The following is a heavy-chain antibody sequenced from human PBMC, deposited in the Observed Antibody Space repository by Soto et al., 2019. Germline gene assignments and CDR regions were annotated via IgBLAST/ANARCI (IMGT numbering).Heavy chain of an antibody. V-gene: IGHV1-69*08. D-gene: IGHD5-12*01. CDR1: GGTFRNDI. CDR3: VRNSPIGSTFSGYDGIDY. J-gene: IGHJ4*02. CDR2: IIPLLDTT. Sequence: ASVKVSCKTSGGTFRNDIITWVRQAPGQGLEWIGRIIPLLDTTNYAQSFQGRVTITADKSTGTAYMELNSLRSEDTAVYFCVRNSPIGSTFSGYDGIDYWGQGTLVTVSS.